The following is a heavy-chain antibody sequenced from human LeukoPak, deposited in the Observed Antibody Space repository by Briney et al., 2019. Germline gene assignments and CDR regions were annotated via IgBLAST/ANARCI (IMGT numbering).Heavy chain of an antibody. J-gene: IGHJ4*02. V-gene: IGHV3-23*01. D-gene: IGHD3-10*01. Sequence: PGGSLRLFCAASGFTFSSYAMSWVRQAPGKGLEWVSAISGSGGSTYYADSVKGRFTISRDNSNNTLYLQMNSLRAEDTAVYYCAKDVTMVRGVDDYWGQGTLVTVSS. CDR3: AKDVTMVRGVDDY. CDR2: ISGSGGST. CDR1: GFTFSSYA.